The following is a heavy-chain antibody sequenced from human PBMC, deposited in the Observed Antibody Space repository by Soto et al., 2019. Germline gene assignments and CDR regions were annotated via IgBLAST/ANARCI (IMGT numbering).Heavy chain of an antibody. Sequence: ASVKVSCKASGYIFNDYYMHWVRQAPGQGLEWMGWINPNSGDTNYAQKFQGWVTMTRDTSISTAYMELSRLKTDDTAVYYCARDPGSRPSRGGDNWFDPWGQGTLVTVSS. CDR3: ARDPGSRPSRGGDNWFDP. D-gene: IGHD3-10*01. J-gene: IGHJ5*02. CDR2: INPNSGDT. CDR1: GYIFNDYY. V-gene: IGHV1-2*04.